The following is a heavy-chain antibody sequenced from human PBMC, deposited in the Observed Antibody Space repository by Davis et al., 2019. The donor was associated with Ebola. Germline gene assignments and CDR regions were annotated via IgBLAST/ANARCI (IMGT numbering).Heavy chain of an antibody. CDR2: INSGSIFI. CDR3: ANFGTSSGNN. V-gene: IGHV3-21*01. Sequence: GESLKISCAASGFSFETYLMNWVRQAPGKGLEWVASINSGSIFINYADSVKGRFTISRDNAKNSLFLQMNSLRAEDTAVYYCANFGTSSGNNWGQGNLVTVSS. D-gene: IGHD6-6*01. CDR1: GFSFETYL. J-gene: IGHJ4*02.